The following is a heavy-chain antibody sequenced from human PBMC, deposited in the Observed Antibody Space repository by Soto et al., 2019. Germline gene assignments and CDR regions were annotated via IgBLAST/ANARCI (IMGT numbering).Heavy chain of an antibody. Sequence: GTSVKLSCEACGYRIASSGSSWVRQAPGQGLEWMGWISAYNGNTNYAQKLQGRVTMTTDTSTSTAYMELRSLRSDDTALYDGARFGTYNYMDVLRKRTTVTVSS. D-gene: IGHD6-13*01. CDR2: ISAYNGNT. V-gene: IGHV1-18*01. CDR1: GYRIASSG. J-gene: IGHJ6*03. CDR3: ARFGTYNYMDV.